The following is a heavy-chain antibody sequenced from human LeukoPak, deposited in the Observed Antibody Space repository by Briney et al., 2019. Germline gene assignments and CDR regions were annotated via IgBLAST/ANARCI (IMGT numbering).Heavy chain of an antibody. Sequence: PSETLSLTCTASGDSISSSSYFWGWIRQPPGKGLEWIGEIYHSGSFNYNPSLQSRVTISVDTSKNQFSLKLSSVTAADTAVYYCARDRGRSSSYDFWSGYYYNWFDPWGQGTLVTVSS. V-gene: IGHV4-39*07. CDR1: GDSISSSSYF. D-gene: IGHD3-3*01. J-gene: IGHJ5*02. CDR3: ARDRGRSSSYDFWSGYYYNWFDP. CDR2: IYHSGSF.